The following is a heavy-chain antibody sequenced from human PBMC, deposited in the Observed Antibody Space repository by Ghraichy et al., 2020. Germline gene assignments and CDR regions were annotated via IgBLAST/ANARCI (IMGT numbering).Heavy chain of an antibody. CDR3: ARGGLGGFDI. J-gene: IGHJ3*02. CDR2: IYYSGST. Sequence: SETLSLTCTVSGGSISSYYWSWIQQPPGKGLEWIGYIYYSGSTNYNPSLKSRVTISVDTSKNQFSLKLSSVTAADTAVYYCARGGLGGFDIWGQGTMVTVSS. D-gene: IGHD4-23*01. CDR1: GGSISSYY. V-gene: IGHV4-59*01.